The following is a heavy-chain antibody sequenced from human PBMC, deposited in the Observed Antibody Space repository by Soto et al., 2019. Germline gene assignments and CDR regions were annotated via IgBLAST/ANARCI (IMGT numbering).Heavy chain of an antibody. CDR3: ARDRAGYYGSGSYPWFDP. V-gene: IGHV4-31*11. D-gene: IGHD3-10*01. CDR2: IYYTGTT. Sequence: SETLSLTCAVSGGSISSGDYYWTWIRQLPGKGLEWIGYIYYTGTTYYNPSLKSRLTISVDTSKNQFSLKLSSVTAADTAVYYCARDRAGYYGSGSYPWFDPWGQGTLVTVSS. CDR1: GGSISSGDYY. J-gene: IGHJ5*02.